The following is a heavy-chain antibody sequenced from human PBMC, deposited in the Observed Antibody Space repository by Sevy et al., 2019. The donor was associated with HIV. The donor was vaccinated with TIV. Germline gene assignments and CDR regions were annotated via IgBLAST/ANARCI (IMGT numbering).Heavy chain of an antibody. D-gene: IGHD3-22*01. V-gene: IGHV3-21*06. CDR3: ALTNSADYYDSGAFHL. CDR1: GFSFSHYS. Sequence: GGSLRLSCTVTGFTISGFSFSHYSMNWVRQAPGRGLEWVSSISNNSNFILYADPVKGRFTISRDDAKNSLFLLMDRLRADDTAMYYCALTNSADYYDSGAFHLWGRGTMVTVSS. CDR2: ISNNSNFI. J-gene: IGHJ3*01.